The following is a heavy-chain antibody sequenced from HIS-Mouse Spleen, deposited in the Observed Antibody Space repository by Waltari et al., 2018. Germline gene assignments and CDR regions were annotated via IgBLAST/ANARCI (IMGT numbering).Heavy chain of an antibody. J-gene: IGHJ4*02. D-gene: IGHD5-18*01. V-gene: IGHV3-30-3*01. CDR1: GFTFSSYA. CDR3: ARGFVDTAMVDY. Sequence: QVQLVESGGGVVQPGRSLRLPCSAAGFTFSSYAMHWVRQAPGKGLEWVAVISYDGSNKYYADSVKGRFTISRDNSKNTLYLQMNSLRAEDTAVYYCARGFVDTAMVDYWGQGTLVTVSS. CDR2: ISYDGSNK.